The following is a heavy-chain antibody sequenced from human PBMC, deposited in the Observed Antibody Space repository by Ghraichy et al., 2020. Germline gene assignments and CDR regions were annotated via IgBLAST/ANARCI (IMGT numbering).Heavy chain of an antibody. J-gene: IGHJ5*02. CDR1: GFTFSSYA. D-gene: IGHD4-17*01. V-gene: IGHV3-30*01. CDR2: ISYDGSNK. Sequence: GESLNISCAASGFTFSSYAMHWVRQAPGKGLEWVAVISYDGSNKYYADSVKGRFTISRDNSKNTLYLQMNSLRAEDTAVYYCARTTVTTANWFDPWGQGTLVTVSS. CDR3: ARTTVTTANWFDP.